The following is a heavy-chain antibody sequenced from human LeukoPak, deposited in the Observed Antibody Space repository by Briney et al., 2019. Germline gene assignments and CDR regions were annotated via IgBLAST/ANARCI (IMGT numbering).Heavy chain of an antibody. Sequence: GGSLRPSCAASGFTFSSYSMNWVRQAPGKGLEWVSSISSSSSYIYYADSVKGRFTISRDNAKNSLYLQMNSLRAEDTAVYYCARSLRGVGATRPLIDYWGQGTLVTVSS. J-gene: IGHJ4*02. CDR3: ARSLRGVGATRPLIDY. CDR2: ISSSSSYI. CDR1: GFTFSSYS. V-gene: IGHV3-21*01. D-gene: IGHD1-26*01.